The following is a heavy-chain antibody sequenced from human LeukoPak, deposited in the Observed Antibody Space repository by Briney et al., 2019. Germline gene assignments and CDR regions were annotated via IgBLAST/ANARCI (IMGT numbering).Heavy chain of an antibody. CDR2: INPNSGGT. CDR3: ARVSYYDSSGYPSHFDAFDI. D-gene: IGHD3-22*01. CDR1: GYTLTGYY. Sequence: ASVKVSCKASGYTLTGYYMHWVRQAPGQGLEWMGWINPNSGGTNYAQKFQGRVTMTRDTSISTAYMELSRLRSDDTAVYYCARVSYYDSSGYPSHFDAFDIWGQGTMVTVSS. J-gene: IGHJ3*02. V-gene: IGHV1-2*02.